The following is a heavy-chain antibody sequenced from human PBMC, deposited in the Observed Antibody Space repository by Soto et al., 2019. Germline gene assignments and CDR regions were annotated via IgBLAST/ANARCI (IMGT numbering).Heavy chain of an antibody. CDR2: INAGNGNT. V-gene: IGHV1-3*01. CDR1: GYTFSIDA. Sequence: GPSVKVSCKAFGYTFSIDARHWVSQAHGQRLEWMGWINAGNGNTKYSQKFQGRVTITRDTSASTAYMELSSLRSEDTAVYYCARDPILTGYSLTTGYYYMDIWGKGTTVTVSS. CDR3: ARDPILTGYSLTTGYYYMDI. J-gene: IGHJ6*03. D-gene: IGHD3-9*01.